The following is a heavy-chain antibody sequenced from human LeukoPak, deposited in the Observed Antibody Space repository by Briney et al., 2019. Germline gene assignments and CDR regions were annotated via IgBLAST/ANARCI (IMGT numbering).Heavy chain of an antibody. J-gene: IGHJ6*03. Sequence: GGSLRLSCAASGFTFSNYNMNWVRHAPGKGLEWVSSITSSSSYIYYADSVKGRFTISRDNAKNSLYLQMNSLRAEDTAVYYCARESRGYDILTGKYHRGYYSYYMDVWGKGTTVTVSS. CDR2: ITSSSSYI. V-gene: IGHV3-21*01. CDR3: ARESRGYDILTGKYHRGYYSYYMDV. CDR1: GFTFSNYN. D-gene: IGHD3-9*01.